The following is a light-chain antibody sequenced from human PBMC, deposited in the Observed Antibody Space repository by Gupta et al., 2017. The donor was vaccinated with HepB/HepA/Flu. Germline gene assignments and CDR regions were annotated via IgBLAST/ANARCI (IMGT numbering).Light chain of an antibody. CDR3: QQYDDWPLT. CDR1: QNVNSN. CDR2: GTS. V-gene: IGKV3D-15*01. J-gene: IGKJ4*01. Sequence: EIVMTQSPTSLSVSPGQRATLSCRASQNVNSNLAWYQQKPGQAPRLLIYGTSNRGTGIPARFSGSRYRTEFTLTISSLQSEDFAICYCQQYDDWPLTFGGGTKVEI.